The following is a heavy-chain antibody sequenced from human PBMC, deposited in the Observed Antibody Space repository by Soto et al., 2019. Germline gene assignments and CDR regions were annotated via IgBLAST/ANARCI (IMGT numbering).Heavy chain of an antibody. CDR3: ARDRLLGATNRYYYYGMDV. V-gene: IGHV1-46*01. CDR2: INPSGGST. J-gene: IGHJ6*02. D-gene: IGHD1-26*01. CDR1: GYTFTSYY. Sequence: QVQLVQSGAEVKKPGASVKVSCKASGYTFTSYYMHWVRQAPGQGLEWMGIINPSGGSTSYAQKFQGRATMTRDTSTSTVYVELSSLRSEDTAVYYCARDRLLGATNRYYYYGMDVWGQGTTVTVCS.